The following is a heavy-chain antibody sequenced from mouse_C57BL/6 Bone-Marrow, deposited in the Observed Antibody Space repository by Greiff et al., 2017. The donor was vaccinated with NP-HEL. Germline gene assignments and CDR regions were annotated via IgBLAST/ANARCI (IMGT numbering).Heavy chain of an antibody. Sequence: EVKLMESGPGLVKPSQSLSLTCSVTGYSITSGYYWNWIRQFPGNKLEWMGYISYDGSNNYNPSLKNRISITRDTSKNQFFLKLNSVTTEDTATYYCAREGGSKGFAYWGQGTLVTVSA. CDR3: AREGGSKGFAY. CDR1: GYSITSGYY. CDR2: ISYDGSN. D-gene: IGHD1-1*01. J-gene: IGHJ3*01. V-gene: IGHV3-6*01.